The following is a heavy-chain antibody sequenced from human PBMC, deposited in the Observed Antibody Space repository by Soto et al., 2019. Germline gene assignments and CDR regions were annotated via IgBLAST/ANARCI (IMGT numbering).Heavy chain of an antibody. CDR2: LYIGGST. CDR1: GFTVSNNY. D-gene: IGHD6-19*01. J-gene: IGHJ6*02. Sequence: PGGSLRLSCAASGFTVSNNYMTWVRQAPGKGLEWVSVLYIGGSTYYADSGKGRFTISRDNSKNTLYLQMNSLRAEDTAVYYCAREDSSGPRDYYGMDVWGQGTTVTVSS. V-gene: IGHV3-53*01. CDR3: AREDSSGPRDYYGMDV.